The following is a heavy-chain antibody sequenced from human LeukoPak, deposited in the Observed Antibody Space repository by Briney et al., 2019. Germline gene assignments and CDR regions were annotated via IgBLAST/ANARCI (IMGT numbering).Heavy chain of an antibody. CDR1: GFTFSSYA. CDR3: SRKNYYFDY. V-gene: IGHV3-30-3*01. D-gene: IGHD1-14*01. Sequence: GGSLRLSCAASGFTFSSYAMHWVRQAPGKGLEWVAVISYDGSNKYYADSVKGRFTISRDNSKSTLYLQMNSLRAEDTAVYYCSRKNYYFDYWGQGTLVTVSS. CDR2: ISYDGSNK. J-gene: IGHJ4*02.